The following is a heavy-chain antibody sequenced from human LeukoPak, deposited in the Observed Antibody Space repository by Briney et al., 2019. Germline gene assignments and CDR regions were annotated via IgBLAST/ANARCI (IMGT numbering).Heavy chain of an antibody. CDR1: GGTFSSYG. V-gene: IGHV1-69*01. Sequence: SVKVSCKASGGTFSSYGISWVRQAPGQGLEWMGGIIPIFGTANYAQKFQGRVTITADESTSTAYMELSSLRSEDTAVYYCARAATMIVVVNWFDPWGQGTLVTVSS. CDR2: IIPIFGTA. D-gene: IGHD3-22*01. CDR3: ARAATMIVVVNWFDP. J-gene: IGHJ5*02.